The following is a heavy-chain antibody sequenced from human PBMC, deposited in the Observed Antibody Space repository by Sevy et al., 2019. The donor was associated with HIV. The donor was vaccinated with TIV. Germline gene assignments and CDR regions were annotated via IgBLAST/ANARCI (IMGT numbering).Heavy chain of an antibody. CDR2: IKQDGSEK. CDR1: GFTFSSYW. D-gene: IGHD3-10*01. Sequence: GGSLRLSCAASGFTFSSYWMSWVRQAPGKGLEWVANIKQDGSEKYYVDSVEGRFTISRDNAKNSLYLQMNSLRAEDTAVYYCARVGRRDAFDIWGQGTMVTVSS. J-gene: IGHJ3*02. V-gene: IGHV3-7*03. CDR3: ARVGRRDAFDI.